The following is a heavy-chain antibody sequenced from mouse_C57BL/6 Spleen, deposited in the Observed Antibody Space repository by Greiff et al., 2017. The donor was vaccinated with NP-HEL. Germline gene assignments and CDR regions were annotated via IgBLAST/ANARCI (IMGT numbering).Heavy chain of an antibody. CDR3: ARTAQATFAY. Sequence: VQLKESGAELVRPGASVKLSCKASGYTFTDYYINWVKQRPGQGLEWIARIYPGSGNTYYNEKFKGKATLTAEKSSSTAYMQLSSLTSEDSAVYFCARTAQATFAYWGQGTLVTVSA. D-gene: IGHD3-2*02. V-gene: IGHV1-76*01. J-gene: IGHJ3*01. CDR1: GYTFTDYY. CDR2: IYPGSGNT.